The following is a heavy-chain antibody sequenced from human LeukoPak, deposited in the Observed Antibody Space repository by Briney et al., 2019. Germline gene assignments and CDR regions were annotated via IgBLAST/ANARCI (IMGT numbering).Heavy chain of an antibody. Sequence: LPGGSLRLSCAASGFSFSGYWVTWVRQAPGKGLEWVANINPASTEKYYVGSVKGRFTVSRDNAKNSLYLQMNGLRADDTAVYYCAREYNSWGQGTLVTVSS. CDR2: INPASTEK. D-gene: IGHD1-14*01. CDR1: GFSFSGYW. V-gene: IGHV3-7*03. CDR3: AREYNS. J-gene: IGHJ5*02.